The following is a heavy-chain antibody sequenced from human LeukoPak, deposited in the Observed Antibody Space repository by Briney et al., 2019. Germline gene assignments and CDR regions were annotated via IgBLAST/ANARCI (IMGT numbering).Heavy chain of an antibody. D-gene: IGHD3-22*01. CDR1: GFTFSSYN. CDR2: ISGSSSYI. V-gene: IGHV3-21*01. CDR3: ARDSYYYDSSGGFDY. Sequence: GGSLRLSCAGSGFTFSSYNMNWVRQAPGKGLEWVSSISGSSSYIYYADSVKGRFTISRDNARNSLYLQMNSLRAEDTAVYYCARDSYYYDSSGGFDYWGQGTLVTVSS. J-gene: IGHJ4*02.